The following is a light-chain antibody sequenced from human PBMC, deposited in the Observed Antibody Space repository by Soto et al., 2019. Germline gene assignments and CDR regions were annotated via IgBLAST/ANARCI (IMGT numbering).Light chain of an antibody. CDR3: ETWDISLSAGV. CDR2: ENN. J-gene: IGLJ3*02. V-gene: IGLV1-51*02. Sequence: QTVVTQPPSVSAAPGQKVTISCSGSTSNIGNNDVSWYQQFPGTAPKLLIYENNKRPSGIPDRFSGSKSGTSATLGITRLQTGDEADYYCETWDISLSAGVFGGGTKVTVL. CDR1: TSNIGNND.